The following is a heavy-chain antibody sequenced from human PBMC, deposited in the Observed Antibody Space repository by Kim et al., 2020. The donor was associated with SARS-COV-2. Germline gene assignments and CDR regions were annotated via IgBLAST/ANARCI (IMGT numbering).Heavy chain of an antibody. V-gene: IGHV1-3*01. CDR3: ARDPMDIVATTTFDY. Sequence: QKFQGRVTMTRDTAAGTAYMELSSLGSEDTAVYYCARDPMDIVATTTFDYWGQGTLVTVSS. J-gene: IGHJ4*02. D-gene: IGHD5-12*01.